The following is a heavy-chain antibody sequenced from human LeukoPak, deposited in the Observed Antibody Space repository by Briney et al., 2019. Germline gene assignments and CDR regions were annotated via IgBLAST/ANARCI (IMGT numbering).Heavy chain of an antibody. CDR2: INNAGSST. J-gene: IGHJ4*02. CDR3: VRDGDRWSFGY. CDR1: GFAFSSYW. Sequence: GGSLRLSCAASGFAFSSYWMFWVRQVPGKGLVWVSHINNAGSSTGYADSVKGRFTISRDNAKNTLYLQMNSLRAEDTSVYYCVRDGDRWSFGYWGQGTLGTVSP. D-gene: IGHD2-15*01. V-gene: IGHV3-74*01.